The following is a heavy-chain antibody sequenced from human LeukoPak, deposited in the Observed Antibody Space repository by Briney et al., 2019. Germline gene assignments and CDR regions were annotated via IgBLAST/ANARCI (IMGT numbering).Heavy chain of an antibody. CDR3: AKIRLGSYSEFDP. V-gene: IGHV3-23*01. D-gene: IGHD3-10*01. CDR1: GFSFSNYW. J-gene: IGHJ5*02. Sequence: GGSLRLSCAASGFSFSNYWMHWVRQAPGKGLEWVSLISGSGGSTYYADSVKGRFTISRDNSKNTLYLQMNSLRAEDTAVYYCAKIRLGSYSEFDPWGQGTLVAVSS. CDR2: ISGSGGST.